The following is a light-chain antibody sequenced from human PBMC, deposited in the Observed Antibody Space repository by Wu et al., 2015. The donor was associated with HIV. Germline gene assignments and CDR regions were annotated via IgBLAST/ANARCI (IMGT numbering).Light chain of an antibody. Sequence: EIXLTQSPGTLSLSPGERATLSCRASQSVSNSYLAWYQQKPGRAPRLLIYGASSRATGIPDRFSGRGSGTDFTLTISRLEPEDFAVYYCQQYGSSPYSFGQGTKLEIK. V-gene: IGKV3-20*01. CDR2: GAS. CDR3: QQYGSSPYS. CDR1: QSVSNSY. J-gene: IGKJ2*03.